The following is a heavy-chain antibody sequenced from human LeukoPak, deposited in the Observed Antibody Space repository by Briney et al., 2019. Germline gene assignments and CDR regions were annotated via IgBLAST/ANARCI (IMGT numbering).Heavy chain of an antibody. D-gene: IGHD6-19*01. CDR2: ISYDGSNK. CDR3: AKCPPDRSGWEYFQH. J-gene: IGHJ1*01. Sequence: GRSLRLSCVASGFTFSSYGMHWVRQAPGKGLEWVAVISYDGSNKYYADSVKGRFTISRDNSKNTLYLQMNSLRAEDTAVYYCAKCPPDRSGWEYFQHWGQGTLVPVSS. CDR1: GFTFSSYG. V-gene: IGHV3-30*18.